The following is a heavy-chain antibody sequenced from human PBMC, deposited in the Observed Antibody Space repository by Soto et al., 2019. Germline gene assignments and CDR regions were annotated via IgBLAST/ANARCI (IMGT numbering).Heavy chain of an antibody. V-gene: IGHV4-30-4*01. J-gene: IGHJ4*02. CDR1: GGSISSGDYY. D-gene: IGHD3-22*01. CDR2: IYYSGST. Sequence: SETLSLTCTVSGGSISSGDYYWSWIRQPPGKGLEWIGYIYYSGSTYYNPSLKSRVTISVDTSKNQFSLKLSSVTAADTAVYYCARDNPYYYDSSGPNFDYWGQGTLVTVSS. CDR3: ARDNPYYYDSSGPNFDY.